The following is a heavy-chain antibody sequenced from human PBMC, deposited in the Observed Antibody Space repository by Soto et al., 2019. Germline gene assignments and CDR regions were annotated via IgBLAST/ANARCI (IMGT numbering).Heavy chain of an antibody. J-gene: IGHJ6*04. V-gene: IGHV1-69*02. CDR1: GGTFSSYT. CDR3: ARGGFEMDV. CDR2: IIPILGIA. Sequence: QVQLVQSGAEVKKPGSSVKVSCKASGGTFSSYTISWVRQATGQGLEWMGRIIPILGIANYAQKFQGRVTITADKSTSTAYMELSSLRSEYTAVYYCARGGFEMDVWGKGTTVTVSS. D-gene: IGHD3-9*01.